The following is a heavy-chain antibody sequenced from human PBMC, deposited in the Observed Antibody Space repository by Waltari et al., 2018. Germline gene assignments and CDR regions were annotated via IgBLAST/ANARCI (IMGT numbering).Heavy chain of an antibody. CDR2: SNSDGSST. V-gene: IGHV3-74*01. CDR3: ARGARRTTVTTGWWYFDL. Sequence: EVQLVESGGGLAQPGGSLRLSCAASGLTYRLYWMAWVRQAPGKGLVWVSRSNSDGSSTSYADSVKGRFTISKDNAKNTVYLQMNSLRAEDTAIYYCARGARRTTVTTGWWYFDLWGRGTLVTVSS. J-gene: IGHJ2*01. CDR1: GLTYRLYW. D-gene: IGHD4-17*01.